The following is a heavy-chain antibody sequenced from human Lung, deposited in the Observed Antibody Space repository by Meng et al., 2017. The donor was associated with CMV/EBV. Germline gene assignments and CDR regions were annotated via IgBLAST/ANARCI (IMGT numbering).Heavy chain of an antibody. CDR1: GGSISSRSHY. Sequence: SETLSLTXTVSGGSISSRSHYWGWIRQPPGKGLEWIATIYYNRGTSYNSSLKSRVTISLDTSKNQFSLKLNSVTAADTAVYYCATTSSGWCNYFDSWGQGNLVTVSS. J-gene: IGHJ4*02. D-gene: IGHD6-19*01. CDR3: ATTSSGWCNYFDS. V-gene: IGHV4-39*01. CDR2: IYYNRGT.